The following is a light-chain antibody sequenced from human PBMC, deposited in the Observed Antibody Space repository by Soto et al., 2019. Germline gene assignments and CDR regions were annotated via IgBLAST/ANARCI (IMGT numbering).Light chain of an antibody. CDR1: QSISSY. J-gene: IGKJ2*02. CDR2: DAS. CDR3: QQSYNIPPWT. V-gene: IGKV1-39*01. Sequence: DIQMTQSPSSLSASVGDRVTITCRASQSISSYLNWYRQKPGKAPKLLIYDASSLQSGVPSRFSGSGSGTDFTLTISSLQPEDFATYFCQQSYNIPPWTFGQGTKLEIK.